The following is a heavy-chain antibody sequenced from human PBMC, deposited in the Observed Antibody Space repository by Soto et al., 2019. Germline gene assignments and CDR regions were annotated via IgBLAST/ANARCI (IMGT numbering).Heavy chain of an antibody. D-gene: IGHD3-10*01. CDR1: GYTFTGYY. J-gene: IGHJ6*02. Sequence: ASVKVSCKASGYTFTGYYMHWVGQAPGQGLEXMGWINPNSGGTNYAQKFQGRVTMTRDTSISTAYMELSRLRSDDTAVYYCARLYGSGTTVVYYYYYGMDVWGQGPTVTVSS. CDR2: INPNSGGT. V-gene: IGHV1-2*02. CDR3: ARLYGSGTTVVYYYYYGMDV.